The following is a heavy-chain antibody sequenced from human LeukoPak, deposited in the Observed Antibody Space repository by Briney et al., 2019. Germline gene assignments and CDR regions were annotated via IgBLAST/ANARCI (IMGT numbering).Heavy chain of an antibody. CDR2: IYYSGST. CDR3: AQYCSGGSCVRRAFDI. D-gene: IGHD2-15*01. CDR1: GGSISSSSYY. J-gene: IGHJ3*02. V-gene: IGHV4-39*01. Sequence: SETLSLTCTVSGGSISSSSYYWGWIRQPPGKGLEWLGCIYYSGSTYYNPSLKSGVTISEDTSKTQFSLKLSSVTAADTAVYYCAQYCSGGSCVRRAFDIWGQGTMVTVSS.